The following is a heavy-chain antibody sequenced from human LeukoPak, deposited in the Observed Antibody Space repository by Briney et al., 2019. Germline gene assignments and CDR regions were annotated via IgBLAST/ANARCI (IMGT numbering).Heavy chain of an antibody. CDR2: IYYSGST. CDR3: ARHDIRSDYDFWSGPLGP. Sequence: SETLSLTCAVYGGSFSGYYWSWIRQPPGKGLEWIGYIYYSGSTNYNPSLKSRVTISVDTSKNQFSLKLSSVTAADTAVYYCARHDIRSDYDFWSGPLGPWGQGTLVTVSS. J-gene: IGHJ5*02. V-gene: IGHV4-59*08. D-gene: IGHD3-3*01. CDR1: GGSFSGYY.